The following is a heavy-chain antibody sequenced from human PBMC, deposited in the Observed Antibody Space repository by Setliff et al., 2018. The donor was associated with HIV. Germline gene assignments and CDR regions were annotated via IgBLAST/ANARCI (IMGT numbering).Heavy chain of an antibody. CDR1: GGSISSHY. V-gene: IGHV4-59*11. CDR2: INYSGST. CDR3: ARATWNSVDY. D-gene: IGHD1-7*01. J-gene: IGHJ4*02. Sequence: PSETLSLTCTVSGGSISSHYWSWIRQPPGKGLEWIGYINYSGSTNYNPSLKSRVTISVDTSKKQFSLKLTSVTAADTAVYYCARATWNSVDYWSQGTLVTVSS.